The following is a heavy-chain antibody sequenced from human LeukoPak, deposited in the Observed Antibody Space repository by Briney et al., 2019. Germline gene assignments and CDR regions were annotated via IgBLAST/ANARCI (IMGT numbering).Heavy chain of an antibody. CDR3: ARSIVGATPWFDP. D-gene: IGHD1-26*01. CDR1: GGSISSYY. V-gene: IGHV4-59*12. Sequence: SETLSLTCTVSGGSISSYYWSWIRQPPGKGLEWIGYIYYSGSTNYNPSLKSRVTISVDTSKNQFSLKLSSVTAADTAVYYCARSIVGATPWFDPWGQGTLVTVSS. J-gene: IGHJ5*02. CDR2: IYYSGST.